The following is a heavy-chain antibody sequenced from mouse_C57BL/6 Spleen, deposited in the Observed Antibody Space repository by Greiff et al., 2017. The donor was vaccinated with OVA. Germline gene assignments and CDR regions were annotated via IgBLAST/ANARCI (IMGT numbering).Heavy chain of an antibody. J-gene: IGHJ2*01. D-gene: IGHD1-1*01. CDR1: GYTFTSYG. Sequence: QVQLQQSGAELARPGASVKLSCKASGYTFTSYGISWVKQRTGQGLEWIGEIYPRSGNTYYNEKFKGKATLTADKSTSTAYMELRSRTSEDSAVYFCARSGGSSYVDYWGQGTTLTVSS. V-gene: IGHV1-81*01. CDR3: ARSGGSSYVDY. CDR2: IYPRSGNT.